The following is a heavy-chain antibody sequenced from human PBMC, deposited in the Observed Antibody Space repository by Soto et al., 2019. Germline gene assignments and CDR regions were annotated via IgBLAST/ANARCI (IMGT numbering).Heavy chain of an antibody. CDR2: IYYSGST. Sequence: SETLSLPCTVSGGSISSYYWSWIRQPPGKGLEWIGYIYYSGSTNYNPSLKSRVTISVDTSKNQFSLKLSSVTAADTAVYYCARHHSRGPYDILTEPFDPWGQGTLVTVSS. V-gene: IGHV4-59*08. D-gene: IGHD3-9*01. CDR3: ARHHSRGPYDILTEPFDP. CDR1: GGSISSYY. J-gene: IGHJ5*02.